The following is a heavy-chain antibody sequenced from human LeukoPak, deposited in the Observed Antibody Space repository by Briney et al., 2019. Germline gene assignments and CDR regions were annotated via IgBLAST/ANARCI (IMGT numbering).Heavy chain of an antibody. Sequence: ASVKVSCTASGYTFTSYGISWVRQAPGQGLEWMGWISAYNDNTNSAQKFQGRVTMTTDTSTSTAYMELRSLRSDDTAVYYCARHTATVTYSFDYWGQGTLVTVSS. CDR2: ISAYNDNT. V-gene: IGHV1-18*01. CDR1: GYTFTSYG. J-gene: IGHJ4*02. D-gene: IGHD5-18*01. CDR3: ARHTATVTYSFDY.